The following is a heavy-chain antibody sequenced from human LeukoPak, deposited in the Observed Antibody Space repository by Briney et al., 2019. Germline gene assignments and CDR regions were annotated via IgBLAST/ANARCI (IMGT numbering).Heavy chain of an antibody. D-gene: IGHD3-9*01. CDR2: IYTSGST. Sequence: SETLSLTCTVSGGSISGSSSYWSWIRQPAGKGLEWIGRIYTSGSTNYVPSLRSRVTISVDTSKNQFSLKLSSVTAADTAVYYCARDMPLRYFDWTDGFDPWGQGTLVTVSS. CDR3: ARDMPLRYFDWTDGFDP. V-gene: IGHV4-61*02. J-gene: IGHJ5*02. CDR1: GGSISGSSSY.